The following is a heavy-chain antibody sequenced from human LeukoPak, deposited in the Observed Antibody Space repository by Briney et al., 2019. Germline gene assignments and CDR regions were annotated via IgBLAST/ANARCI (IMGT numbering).Heavy chain of an antibody. CDR1: GYSIRSGYY. D-gene: IGHD3-3*01. CDR3: ARDMRSGYLVDY. J-gene: IGHJ4*02. CDR2: IYYSGST. V-gene: IGHV4-38-2*02. Sequence: SETLSLTCTVSGYSIRSGYYWGWIRQPPGKGLEWIGSIYYSGSTYYNPSLKSRVTISVDTSKNQFSLKLSSVTAADTAVYYCARDMRSGYLVDYWGQGTLVTVSS.